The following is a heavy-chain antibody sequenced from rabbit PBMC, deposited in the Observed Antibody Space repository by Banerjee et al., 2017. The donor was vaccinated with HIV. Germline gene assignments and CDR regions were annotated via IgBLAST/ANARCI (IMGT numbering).Heavy chain of an antibody. CDR3: ARELGDYYGMDL. D-gene: IGHD4-1*01. V-gene: IGHV1S47*01. J-gene: IGHJ6*01. Sequence: QEQLVESGGGLVQPEGSLTLTCKASGSDISSNAMCWVRQAPGKGLEWIGITYNGDGSTYYASWAKGRFTISKTSSTTLTLQMTSLTVADTATYFCARELGDYYGMDLWGPGTLVTVS. CDR2: TYNGDGST. CDR1: GSDISSNA.